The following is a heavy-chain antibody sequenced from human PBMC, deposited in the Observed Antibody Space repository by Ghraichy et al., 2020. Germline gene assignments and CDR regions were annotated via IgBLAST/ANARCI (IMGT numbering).Heavy chain of an antibody. V-gene: IGHV1-2*02. J-gene: IGHJ4*02. D-gene: IGHD4-23*01. CDR1: GYSFTDYR. Sequence: ASVKVSCKASGYSFTDYRLHWVRHAPGEGLECMGWINPSTGGTTYTEKSQGRVTMTRDTSISTVYMELNRLRSDDTAIYYCARVAGNSHYWGQGTLVIVSS. CDR2: INPSTGGT. CDR3: ARVAGNSHY.